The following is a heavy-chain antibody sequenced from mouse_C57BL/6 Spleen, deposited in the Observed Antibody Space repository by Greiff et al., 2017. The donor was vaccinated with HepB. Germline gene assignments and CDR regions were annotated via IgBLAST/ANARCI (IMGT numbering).Heavy chain of an antibody. CDR2: IDPSDSYT. CDR3: ARDEDFDY. J-gene: IGHJ2*01. Sequence: VQLQQPGAELVRPGPSVKLSCKASGYTFTSYWMHWVKQRPGQGLEWIGVIDPSDSYTNYNQKFKGKATLTVDTSSSTAYMQLSSLTSEDSAVYYCARDEDFDYWGQGTTLTVSS. V-gene: IGHV1-59*01. CDR1: GYTFTSYW.